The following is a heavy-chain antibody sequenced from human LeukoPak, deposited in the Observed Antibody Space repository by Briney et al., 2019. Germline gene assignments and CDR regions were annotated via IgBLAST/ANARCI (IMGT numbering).Heavy chain of an antibody. CDR3: ARNHYYYLSSGYPTGGYLDL. J-gene: IGHJ2*01. D-gene: IGHD3-22*01. CDR1: GFTVSSNY. CDR2: IYSGGNT. Sequence: GGSLRLSCAASGFTVSSNYMSWVRQAPGTGLEWVSVIYSGGNTYYADSVKGRSTISRDNPKNTVYLQMNNLRAEDTAVYYCARNHYYYLSSGYPTGGYLDLWGRGTLATVSS. V-gene: IGHV3-66*01.